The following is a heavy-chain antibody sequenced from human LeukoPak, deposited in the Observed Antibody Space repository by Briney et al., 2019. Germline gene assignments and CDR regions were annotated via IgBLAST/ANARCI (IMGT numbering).Heavy chain of an antibody. CDR3: ARDPFGDDAFDI. J-gene: IGHJ3*02. Sequence: ASVKVSCKASGYTFTGYYMHWVRQAPGQGPEWMGWISGNDGKIDYAQNFQGRVTMTTDTSTVTVYMELRSLTSDDTAVYFCARDPFGDDAFDIWGQGTMVTVSS. CDR1: GYTFTGYY. D-gene: IGHD2-21*01. V-gene: IGHV1-18*04. CDR2: ISGNDGKI.